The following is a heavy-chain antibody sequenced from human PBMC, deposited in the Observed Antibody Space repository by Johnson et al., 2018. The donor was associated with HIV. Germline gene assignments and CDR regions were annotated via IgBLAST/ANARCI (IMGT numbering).Heavy chain of an antibody. J-gene: IGHJ3*02. D-gene: IGHD3-3*01. Sequence: MQLVESGGGLVQPGGSLRLSCAVSGFTVISNYMSWVRQAPGKGLEWVSVIYTGGTTYYADSVKGRFTISRDNSKNTLYLQMNSLRAEDTAVYYCARESGHAFDIWGQGTMVTVSS. V-gene: IGHV3-66*01. CDR1: GFTVISNY. CDR2: IYTGGTT. CDR3: ARESGHAFDI.